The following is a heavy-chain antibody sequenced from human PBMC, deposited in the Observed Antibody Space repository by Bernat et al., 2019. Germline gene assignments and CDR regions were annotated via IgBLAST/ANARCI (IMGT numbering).Heavy chain of an antibody. V-gene: IGHV3-23*01. D-gene: IGHD3-9*01. Sequence: EVQLLESGGGLVQPGGSLRLSCAASGFTFSSYAMSWVRQAPGTGLEWVLAISGSGGSTYYADSVKGRFTISRDKSKNTLYLQINSLRAEDTAVYYCAKLRYYDWLSAFDYWGQGTLVTVAS. CDR2: ISGSGGST. J-gene: IGHJ4*02. CDR3: AKLRYYDWLSAFDY. CDR1: GFTFSSYA.